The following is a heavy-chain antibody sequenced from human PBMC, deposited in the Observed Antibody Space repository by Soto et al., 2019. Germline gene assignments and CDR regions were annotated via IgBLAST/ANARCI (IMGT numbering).Heavy chain of an antibody. V-gene: IGHV1-18*04. D-gene: IGHD6-13*01. CDR3: ARDYFSSSFRVHDY. Sequence: GASLKVSCKASGYTFTSYGISWVRQAPGQGLEWMGWISAYNGNTNYAQKLQGRVTMTTDTSTSTAYMELRSLRSDDTAVYYCARDYFSSSFRVHDYWGKGTLVTVSS. CDR2: ISAYNGNT. CDR1: GYTFTSYG. J-gene: IGHJ4*02.